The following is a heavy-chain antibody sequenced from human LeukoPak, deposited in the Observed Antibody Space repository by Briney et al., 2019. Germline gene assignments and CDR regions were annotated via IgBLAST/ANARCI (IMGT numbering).Heavy chain of an antibody. CDR3: ARQGQDGSGWFDY. D-gene: IGHD6-19*01. V-gene: IGHV5-51*01. J-gene: IGHJ4*02. CDR2: IYPGHSDT. Sequence: GEPMNISCKGSGYRFTTYWIGWVRQMSGRRLERVGIIYPGHSDTRYSPSFQGQVTISADTSISTAYLQLSSLKASDTAMYYCARQGQDGSGWFDYWGQGTLVTVSS. CDR1: GYRFTTYW.